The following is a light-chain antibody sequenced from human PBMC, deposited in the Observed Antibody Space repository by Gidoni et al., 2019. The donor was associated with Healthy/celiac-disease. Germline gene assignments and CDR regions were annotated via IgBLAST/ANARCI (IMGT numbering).Light chain of an antibody. J-gene: IGKJ3*01. CDR1: QSMSSY. V-gene: IGKV1-39*01. Sequence: DIQRTQSPSSLSASVGDRGTLTCRASQSMSSYLNWYQQKPGKAPKLLIYAASSLQSGVPSRFSGSGSGTDFTLTISSLQPEDFATYYCQQRYNTPITFGPGTKVDIK. CDR3: QQRYNTPIT. CDR2: AAS.